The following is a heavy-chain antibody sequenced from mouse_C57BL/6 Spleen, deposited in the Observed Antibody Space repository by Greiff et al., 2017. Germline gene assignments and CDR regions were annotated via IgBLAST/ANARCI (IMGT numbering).Heavy chain of an antibody. CDR2: IDPENGDT. V-gene: IGHV14-4*01. D-gene: IGHD1-1*01. CDR1: GFNIKDDY. J-gene: IGHJ3*01. CDR3: TTPSITAVVARRFAY. Sequence: VQLQQSGAELVRPGASVKLSCTASGFNIKDDYMHWVKQRPEQGLEWIGWIDPENGDTEYASKFQGKATITADKSSNTAYLQLSSLTSEDTAVYYCTTPSITAVVARRFAYWGQGTLVTVSA.